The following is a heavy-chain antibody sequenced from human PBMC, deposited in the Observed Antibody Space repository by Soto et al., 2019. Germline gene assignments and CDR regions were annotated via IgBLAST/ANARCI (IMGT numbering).Heavy chain of an antibody. D-gene: IGHD5-12*01. Sequence: SETLSLTCTVSGGSISSGDYYWSWIRQPPGKGLEWIGYIYYSGSTYYNPSLKSRVTISVDTSKNQFSLKLSSVTAADTAVYYCARDPIVATSAFDYWGQGTLVTVSS. J-gene: IGHJ4*02. CDR2: IYYSGST. V-gene: IGHV4-30-4*01. CDR3: ARDPIVATSAFDY. CDR1: GGSISSGDYY.